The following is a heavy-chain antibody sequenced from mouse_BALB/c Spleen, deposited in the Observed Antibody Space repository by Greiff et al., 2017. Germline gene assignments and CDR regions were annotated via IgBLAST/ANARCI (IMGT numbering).Heavy chain of an antibody. J-gene: IGHJ4*01. D-gene: IGHD4-1*01. CDR2: IDPANGNT. Sequence: VQLQQSGAELVKPGASVKLSCTASGFNIKDTYMHWVKQRPEQGLEWIGRIDPANGNTKYDPKFQGKATITADTSSNTAYLQLSSLTSEDTAVYYCALKLFYAMDYWGQGTSVTVSS. V-gene: IGHV14-3*02. CDR3: ALKLFYAMDY. CDR1: GFNIKDTY.